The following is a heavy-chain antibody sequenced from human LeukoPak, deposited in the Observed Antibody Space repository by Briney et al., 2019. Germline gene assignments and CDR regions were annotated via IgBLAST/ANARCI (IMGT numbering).Heavy chain of an antibody. CDR3: ARYGITIVRGGKYYFDS. CDR1: GGSISGYF. V-gene: IGHV4-59*08. D-gene: IGHD3-10*01. Sequence: PSDTLSLTCTVSGGSISGYFWSWIRQPPGKGLEWIGYIHYSGTTNYNPSLNSRVTISVDTSKNQFSLRLSSVTAADTAVYYCARYGITIVRGGKYYFDSWGQGTLVTVSS. J-gene: IGHJ4*02. CDR2: IHYSGTT.